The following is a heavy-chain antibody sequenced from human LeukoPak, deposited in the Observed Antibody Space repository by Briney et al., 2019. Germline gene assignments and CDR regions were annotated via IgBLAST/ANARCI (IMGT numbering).Heavy chain of an antibody. CDR2: INPNSGGT. Sequence: ASVRVSCKASGYTFTGYYVHWLRQAPGQGLTWMGWINPNSGGTDYAQQYQARVTLTRDTSISTAYMELSSLTSDDSAVYYCARAFFNSGFDYWGQGTLVTVSS. J-gene: IGHJ4*02. CDR3: ARAFFNSGFDY. CDR1: GYTFTGYY. V-gene: IGHV1-2*02. D-gene: IGHD3-3*02.